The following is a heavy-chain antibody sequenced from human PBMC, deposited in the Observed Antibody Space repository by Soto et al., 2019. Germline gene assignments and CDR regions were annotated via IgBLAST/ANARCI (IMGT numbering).Heavy chain of an antibody. CDR1: GCMFTSYH. Sequence: QVQLVQSGAEVKKPGASVKVTCKASGCMFTSYHIYWMRQATGQGLEWMGWVSPSSGDTGYAQKFQGRVTLTRDTSVRTAYMELSSLRSEDTAVYYCARDVYGSGIRFGMDVWGQGTTVIVSS. J-gene: IGHJ6*02. CDR3: ARDVYGSGIRFGMDV. CDR2: VSPSSGDT. D-gene: IGHD3-10*01. V-gene: IGHV1-8*01.